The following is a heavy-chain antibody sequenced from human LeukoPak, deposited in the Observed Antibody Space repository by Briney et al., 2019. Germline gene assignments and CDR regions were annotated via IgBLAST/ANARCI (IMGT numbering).Heavy chain of an antibody. CDR1: GYTFTGYY. CDR2: INPNSGGT. J-gene: IGHJ3*02. CDR3: ARXXXEVXXXXT. V-gene: IGHV1-2*02. Sequence: XXGYTFTGYYMHWVRQAPGQGLGWMGWINPNSGGTNYAQKFQGRVTMTRDTSISTAYMELSRLRSDDTAVYYCARXXXEVXXXXTWGQGTMXTVSS.